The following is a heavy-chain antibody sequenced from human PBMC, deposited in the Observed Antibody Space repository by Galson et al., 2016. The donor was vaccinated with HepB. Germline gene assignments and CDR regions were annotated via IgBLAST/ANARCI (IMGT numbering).Heavy chain of an antibody. CDR3: ARVRGGDSDFDY. V-gene: IGHV4-59*12. CDR2: IYYGGSS. CDR1: GGSMSTYY. J-gene: IGHJ4*01. D-gene: IGHD2-21*02. Sequence: SETLSLTCTVSGGSMSTYYWSWIRQPPGKGLEWIGTIYYGGSSYYNPSLKSRVTMSVDTSKDRFSLNLNSVTAADTAVYYCARVRGGDSDFDYWGLGTLVIVSS.